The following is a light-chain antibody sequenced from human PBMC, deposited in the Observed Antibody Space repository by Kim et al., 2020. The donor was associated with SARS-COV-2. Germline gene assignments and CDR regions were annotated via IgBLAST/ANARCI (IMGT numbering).Light chain of an antibody. CDR3: NSRDSNDNVL. CDR2: GKN. Sequence: SSELTQDPAVSVALGQTVRITCQGDSLRSYYATWYQQKPGQAPILVFYGKNNRPSGIPDRFSGSSSGNTASLTITATQAGDEADYYCNSRDSNDNVLFGGGTQVTVL. CDR1: SLRSYY. J-gene: IGLJ2*01. V-gene: IGLV3-19*01.